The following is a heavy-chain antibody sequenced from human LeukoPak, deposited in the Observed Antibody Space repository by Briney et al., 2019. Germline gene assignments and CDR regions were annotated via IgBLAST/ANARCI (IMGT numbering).Heavy chain of an antibody. D-gene: IGHD4-23*01. CDR3: AKTAVTTMVGWFDP. CDR1: GFTFSDYS. J-gene: IGHJ5*02. Sequence: PGGSLRLSCTASGFTFSDYSMTWVRQAPGKGLEWVSSISDSGRYIYQADSLKGRFTISRDNAKDLLYLQMSDLRDDGTAIYYCAKTAVTTMVGWFDPWGQGALVTVSS. CDR2: ISDSGRYI. V-gene: IGHV3-21*01.